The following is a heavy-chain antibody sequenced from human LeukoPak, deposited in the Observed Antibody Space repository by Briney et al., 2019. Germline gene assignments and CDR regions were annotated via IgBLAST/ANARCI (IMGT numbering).Heavy chain of an antibody. V-gene: IGHV4-39*07. Sequence: PSETLSLTCTVSGGSISSSSYYWGWIRQPPGKGLEWIGSIYYSGSTYYNLSLKSRVTISVDTSKNQFSLKLSSVTAADTAVYYCARAHLRSRYFQHWGQGTLVTVSS. J-gene: IGHJ1*01. CDR3: ARAHLRSRYFQH. CDR1: GGSISSSSYY. CDR2: IYYSGST. D-gene: IGHD3-16*01.